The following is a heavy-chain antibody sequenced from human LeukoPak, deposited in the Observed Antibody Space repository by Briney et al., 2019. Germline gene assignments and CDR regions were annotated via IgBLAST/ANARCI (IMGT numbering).Heavy chain of an antibody. CDR2: IRYDGSNK. D-gene: IGHD2-2*01. CDR3: AKDRGTSFPIVVVPAAHEYFQH. Sequence: PGGSLRLSCSASKFRFSDYGMHWVRQAPGKGLEWVAFIRYDGSNKYYADSVKGRFTISRDNSKNTLYLQMNSLRAEDTAVYYCAKDRGTSFPIVVVPAAHEYFQHWGQGTLVTVSS. CDR1: KFRFSDYG. V-gene: IGHV3-30*02. J-gene: IGHJ1*01.